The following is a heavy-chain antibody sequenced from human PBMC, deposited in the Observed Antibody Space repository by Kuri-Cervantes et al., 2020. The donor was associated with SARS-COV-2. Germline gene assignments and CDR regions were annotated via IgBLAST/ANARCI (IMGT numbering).Heavy chain of an antibody. CDR1: GFTFSSYA. CDR2: IYSGGSST. D-gene: IGHD3-10*01. V-gene: IGHV3-23*03. CDR3: ARDSITMVPGVTSDGFEV. J-gene: IGHJ3*01. Sequence: GESLKISCAASGFTFSSYAMSWVCQAPGKGLEWVSVIYSGGSSTYYADSVKGRFTISRDNSKNTLYLQINSLRAEDTGVYYCARDSITMVPGVTSDGFEVWGQGTMVTVSS.